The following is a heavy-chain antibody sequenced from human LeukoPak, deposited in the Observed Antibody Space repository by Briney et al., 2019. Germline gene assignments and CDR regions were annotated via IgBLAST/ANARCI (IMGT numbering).Heavy chain of an antibody. Sequence: GESLKISCKGSGYSFTSYWIGWVRQMPGKGLEWMGIIYPGDSDTRYSPSFQGQVTISADKSISSAYLQWSSLKASDTAMYYCARFLSGSYSGVDAFDIWGQGTMVTVSS. CDR2: IYPGDSDT. J-gene: IGHJ3*02. D-gene: IGHD1-26*01. CDR3: ARFLSGSYSGVDAFDI. V-gene: IGHV5-51*01. CDR1: GYSFTSYW.